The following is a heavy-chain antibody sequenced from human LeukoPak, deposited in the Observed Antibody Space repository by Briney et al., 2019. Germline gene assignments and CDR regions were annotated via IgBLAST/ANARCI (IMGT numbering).Heavy chain of an antibody. CDR3: AKDSAKKYDDY. V-gene: IGHV3-23*01. CDR1: GLTFDDYT. D-gene: IGHD2/OR15-2a*01. Sequence: GGSLRLSCAASGLTFDDYTMHWVRQAPGKGLEWVSGISGSDGSTNYADSVKGRFTISRENSKNTLYLQMNSLRAEDTAVYYCAKDSAKKYDDYWGQGTLVTVSS. J-gene: IGHJ4*02. CDR2: ISGSDGST.